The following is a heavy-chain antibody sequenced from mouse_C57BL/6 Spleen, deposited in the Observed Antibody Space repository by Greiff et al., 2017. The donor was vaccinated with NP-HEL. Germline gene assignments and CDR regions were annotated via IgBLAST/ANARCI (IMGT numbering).Heavy chain of an antibody. CDR3: TRDGPLRFDY. CDR2: IDPETGGT. V-gene: IGHV1-15*01. Sequence: VQLQQSGAELVRPGASVTLSCKASGYTFTDYEMHWVKQTPVHGLEWIGAIDPETGGTAYNQKFKGKAILTADKSSSTAYMELRSLTSEDSAVYYCTRDGPLRFDYWGQGTTLTVSS. D-gene: IGHD1-2*01. J-gene: IGHJ2*01. CDR1: GYTFTDYE.